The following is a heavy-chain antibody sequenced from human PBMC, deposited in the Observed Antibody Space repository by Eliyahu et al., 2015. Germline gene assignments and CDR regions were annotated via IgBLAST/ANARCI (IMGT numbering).Heavy chain of an antibody. J-gene: IGHJ4*02. CDR2: ISYDVSNK. CDR3: ARDRFRSWYHFDY. Sequence: QVQLVESGGGVVQPGRSLRLSCAASGFXFSSYGMHWVRQAPGKGLEWVALISYDVSNKYYADSVKGRFTISRDNSKNTLYLQMNSLRGDDTAVYYCARDRFRSWYHFDYWGQGTLVTVSS. V-gene: IGHV3-30*19. D-gene: IGHD6-13*01. CDR1: GFXFSSYG.